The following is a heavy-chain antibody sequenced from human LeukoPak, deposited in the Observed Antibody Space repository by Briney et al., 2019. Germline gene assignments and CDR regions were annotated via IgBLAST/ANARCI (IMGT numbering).Heavy chain of an antibody. CDR2: ISGSGTNT. V-gene: IGHV3-23*01. Sequence: GGSLRLACAASVFTFSTYAMSGVRQTPGKGLECVADISGSGTNTYYTDSVKGRFTISRHSSKNTLYVQMNSLRADDTAVYYCARGRQYGSGPGYYFDYWGQGTLVTVSS. CDR3: ARGRQYGSGPGYYFDY. D-gene: IGHD3-10*01. J-gene: IGHJ4*02. CDR1: VFTFSTYA.